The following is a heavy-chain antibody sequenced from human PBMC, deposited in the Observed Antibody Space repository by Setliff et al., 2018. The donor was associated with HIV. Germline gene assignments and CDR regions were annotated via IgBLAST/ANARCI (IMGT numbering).Heavy chain of an antibody. J-gene: IGHJ4*02. CDR3: AKSLSPGDYYNFLSGYSPFDY. CDR2: INSDGGST. V-gene: IGHV3-74*03. CDR1: GFTFTTYW. Sequence: PGGSLRLSCAASGFTFTTYWMHWVRQAPGKGLVWVSRINSDGGSTTYADSIKGRFTISRDNAKSSLFLQMKSLRVEDTALYYCAKSLSPGDYYNFLSGYSPFDYWGQGTRVTVSS. D-gene: IGHD3-3*01.